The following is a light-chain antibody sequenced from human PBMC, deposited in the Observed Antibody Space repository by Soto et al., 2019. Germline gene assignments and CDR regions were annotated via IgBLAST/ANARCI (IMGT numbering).Light chain of an antibody. CDR3: SSYTTSSTPNWV. Sequence: QSALTQPASVSGSPGQSITISCTGTSSDVGGYKYVSWYQRYPGKAPKIMIYEVSNRPSGVSNRFSGSKSGNTASLTISGLQAEDEADYYCSSYTTSSTPNWVFGGGTKLTVL. V-gene: IGLV2-14*01. J-gene: IGLJ3*02. CDR2: EVS. CDR1: SSDVGGYKY.